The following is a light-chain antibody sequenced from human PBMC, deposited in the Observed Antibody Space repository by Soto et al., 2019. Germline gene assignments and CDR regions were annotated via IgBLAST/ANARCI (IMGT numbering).Light chain of an antibody. CDR3: LLYYDGAQPHVV. Sequence: QAVVTQEPSLIVSPGGTVTLTCASSSGVVTSGYYSSWFQQKPGQPPRALIYSTSNRHSWTPARFSGSLLGGKAALTLSGVQPEDDADYYCLLYYDGAQPHVVFGGGTKLTVL. CDR1: SGVVTSGYY. CDR2: STS. V-gene: IGLV7-43*01. J-gene: IGLJ2*01.